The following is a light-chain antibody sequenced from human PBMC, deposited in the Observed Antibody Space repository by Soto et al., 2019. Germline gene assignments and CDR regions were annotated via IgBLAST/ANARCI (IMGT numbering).Light chain of an antibody. CDR2: EVS. J-gene: IGLJ1*01. CDR3: CSYAGSSTFG. Sequence: ALTQPASVSGSPGQSITISCTGTSSDVGSYNLVSWYQQHPGKAPKLMIYEVSKRPSGVSNRFSGSKSGNTASLTISGLQAEDEADYYCCSYAGSSTFGFGTGTKVTVL. V-gene: IGLV2-23*02. CDR1: SSDVGSYNL.